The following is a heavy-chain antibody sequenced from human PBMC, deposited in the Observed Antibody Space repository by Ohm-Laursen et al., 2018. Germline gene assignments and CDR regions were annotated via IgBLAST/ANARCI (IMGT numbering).Heavy chain of an antibody. Sequence: GTLSLTCSVSGGSISSYYWSWIRQPPGKGLEWIGYIYYSGSTNYNPSLKRRVTISVDTSENQFSLKLSSVTAADTAVYYCASLLRSPDAFDIWGQGTMVTVSP. CDR1: GGSISSYY. J-gene: IGHJ3*02. CDR2: IYYSGST. CDR3: ASLLRSPDAFDI. V-gene: IGHV4-59*01.